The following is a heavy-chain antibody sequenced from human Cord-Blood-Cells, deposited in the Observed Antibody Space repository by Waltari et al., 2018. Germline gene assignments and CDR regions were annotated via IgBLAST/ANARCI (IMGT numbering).Heavy chain of an antibody. Sequence: QLQASGPGLVNPSETLSLTCTVPAGSISSYYGSWMRQSPRKGLEWIGYIYYSGSTNYNPYLKSRVTISVDTSKNQFSLKLSSVTAADTAVYYCARGEDCSGGSCYWYFDLWGRGTLVTVSS. V-gene: IGHV4-59*01. CDR2: IYYSGST. D-gene: IGHD2-15*01. J-gene: IGHJ2*01. CDR1: AGSISSYY. CDR3: ARGEDCSGGSCYWYFDL.